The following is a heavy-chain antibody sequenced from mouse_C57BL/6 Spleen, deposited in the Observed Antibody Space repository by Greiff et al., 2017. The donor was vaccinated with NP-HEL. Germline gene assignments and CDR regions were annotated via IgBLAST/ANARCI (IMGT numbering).Heavy chain of an antibody. CDR3: ARGDYYGSSSFAY. D-gene: IGHD1-1*01. CDR2: IYPGDGDT. V-gene: IGHV1-80*01. CDR1: GYAFSSYW. Sequence: QVQLQQSGAELVKPGASVKISCKASGYAFSSYWMNWVKQRPGKGLEWIGQIYPGDGDTNYNGKFKGKATLTADKSSSTAYMQLSSLTSEDSAVYFCARGDYYGSSSFAYWGKGTLVTVSA. J-gene: IGHJ3*01.